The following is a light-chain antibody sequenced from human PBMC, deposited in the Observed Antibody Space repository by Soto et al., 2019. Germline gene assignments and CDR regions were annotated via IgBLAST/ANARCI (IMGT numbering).Light chain of an antibody. J-gene: IGLJ2*01. Sequence: QSALTQPASVSGSPGQSITISCTGTSSDVGAYNYVSWYQQHPGRAPKLMIYDVSDRPSGVSNRFSGAKSGNTASLAISGLQAEYEADYCCSSYTTSTTLVFGGGTKCTVL. CDR2: DVS. CDR3: SSYTTSTTLV. V-gene: IGLV2-14*01. CDR1: SSDVGAYNY.